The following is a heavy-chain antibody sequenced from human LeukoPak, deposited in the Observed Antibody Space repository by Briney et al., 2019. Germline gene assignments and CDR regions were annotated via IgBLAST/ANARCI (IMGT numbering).Heavy chain of an antibody. CDR3: ARDGPRNWFDP. CDR2: IYHSGST. Sequence: SETLSLTCAVSGYSISSGYYWGWIRQPPGKGLEWIGSIYHSGSTYYNPSLKSRVTMSVDTSKNQFSLKLSSVTAADTAVYYCARDGPRNWFDPWGQGTLVTVSS. J-gene: IGHJ5*02. V-gene: IGHV4-38-2*02. CDR1: GYSISSGYY.